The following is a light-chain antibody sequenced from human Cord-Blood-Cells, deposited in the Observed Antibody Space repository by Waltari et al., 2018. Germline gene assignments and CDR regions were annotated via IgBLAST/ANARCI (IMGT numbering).Light chain of an antibody. CDR3: QQYDNRPPYT. CDR2: DAS. Sequence: EIQMIQSPSSLSASVGDRVTITCQASQDISNYFNWYQQKPGKAPKLLIYDASNLETGVPSRFSGSGSGTDFTFTISSLQPEDIATYYCQQYDNRPPYTFGQGTKLEIK. J-gene: IGKJ2*01. CDR1: QDISNY. V-gene: IGKV1-33*01.